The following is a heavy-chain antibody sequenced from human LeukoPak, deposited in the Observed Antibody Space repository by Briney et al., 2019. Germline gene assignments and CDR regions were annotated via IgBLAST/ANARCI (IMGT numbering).Heavy chain of an antibody. CDR2: ISSSSSTI. CDR1: GFTFSSYS. V-gene: IGHV3-48*01. Sequence: GGSLRLSCAASGFTFSSYSMNWVRQAPGKGLEWVSYISSSSSTIYYADSVKGRFTISRDNAKNSLYLQMNSLRVEDTAVYYCARGKPIMIPAYYMDVWGKGTTVTVSS. D-gene: IGHD3-16*01. CDR3: ARGKPIMIPAYYMDV. J-gene: IGHJ6*03.